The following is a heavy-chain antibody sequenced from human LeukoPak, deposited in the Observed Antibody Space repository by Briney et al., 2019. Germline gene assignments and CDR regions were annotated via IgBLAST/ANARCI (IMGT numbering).Heavy chain of an antibody. CDR1: GFTFDDCV. V-gene: IGHV3-43*02. CDR3: ARRRGPRGYVDY. J-gene: IGHJ4*02. D-gene: IGHD3-16*01. CDR2: ISGDGGTT. Sequence: GGSLRLSCAASGFTFDDCVMYWVRQAPEKGLEWVSLISGDGGTTYHVDSVKGRFTISRDNSKNSLYLQMNSLRIEDTALYYCARRRGPRGYVDYWGQGTLVTVSS.